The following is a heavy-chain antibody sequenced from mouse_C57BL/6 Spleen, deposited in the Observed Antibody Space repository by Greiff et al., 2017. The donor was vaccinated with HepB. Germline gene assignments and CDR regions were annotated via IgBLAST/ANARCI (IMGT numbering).Heavy chain of an antibody. CDR2: IHPNSGST. V-gene: IGHV1-64*01. Sequence: VQLQQPGAELVKPGASVKLSCKASGYTFTSYWMHWVKQRPGQGLEWIGMIHPNSGSTNYNEKFKSKATLTVDKSSSTAYMQLSSLTSEDSAVYYCARSIYDGYPFAYWGQGTLVTVSA. J-gene: IGHJ3*01. D-gene: IGHD2-3*01. CDR1: GYTFTSYW. CDR3: ARSIYDGYPFAY.